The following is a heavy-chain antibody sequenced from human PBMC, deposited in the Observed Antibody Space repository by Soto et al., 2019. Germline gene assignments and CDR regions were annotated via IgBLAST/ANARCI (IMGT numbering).Heavy chain of an antibody. V-gene: IGHV4-59*01. Sequence: SETLSLTCTVSGGSISSYYWSWIRQPPGKGLEWIGYIYYSGSTNYNPSLKSRVTISVDTSKNQFSLKLSSVTAADTAVYYCARGAYDFWSGYSPFDYWGQGXLVTVYS. CDR1: GGSISSYY. CDR3: ARGAYDFWSGYSPFDY. J-gene: IGHJ4*02. D-gene: IGHD3-3*01. CDR2: IYYSGST.